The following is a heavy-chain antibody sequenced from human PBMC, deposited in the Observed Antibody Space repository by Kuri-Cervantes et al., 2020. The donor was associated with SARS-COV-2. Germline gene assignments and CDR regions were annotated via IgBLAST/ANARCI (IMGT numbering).Heavy chain of an antibody. J-gene: IGHJ6*02. CDR1: GFTFSSYG. Sequence: GESLKISCAASGFTFSSYGMHWVRQAPGKGLEWVAVISYDGSNKYYADSVKGRFTISRDNSKNTLYLQMNSLRAEDTAVYCCARGVAELRYYGMDVWGQGTTVTVSS. D-gene: IGHD1-7*01. CDR2: ISYDGSNK. CDR3: ARGVAELRYYGMDV. V-gene: IGHV3-30*03.